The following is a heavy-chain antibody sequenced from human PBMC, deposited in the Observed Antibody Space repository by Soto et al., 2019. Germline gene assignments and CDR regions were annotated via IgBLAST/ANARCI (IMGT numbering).Heavy chain of an antibody. D-gene: IGHD6-19*01. J-gene: IGHJ4*02. Sequence: ASVKVSCKASGYTFTSYYMHWVRHAPGQGLEWMGIINPSGGSTSYAQKFQGRVTMTRDTSTSTVYMELSSLRSEDTAVYYCAISSSGWYDPIDYWGQGTLVTVSS. CDR3: AISSSGWYDPIDY. V-gene: IGHV1-46*01. CDR2: INPSGGST. CDR1: GYTFTSYY.